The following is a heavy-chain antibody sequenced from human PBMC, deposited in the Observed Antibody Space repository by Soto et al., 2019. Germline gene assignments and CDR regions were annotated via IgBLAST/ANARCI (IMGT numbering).Heavy chain of an antibody. CDR1: GGSISSYY. J-gene: IGHJ4*02. Sequence: QVQLQESGPGLVKPSETLSLTCTVSGGSISSYYWTWIRQPPGKGLEWIGDIYYSGSTNYNPSLKSXXTXSXXTSKNQFSLKLSSVTAADTAMYYCARAGSGWPIDYWAQGTLVTVSS. D-gene: IGHD1-26*01. CDR3: ARAGSGWPIDY. V-gene: IGHV4-59*01. CDR2: IYYSGST.